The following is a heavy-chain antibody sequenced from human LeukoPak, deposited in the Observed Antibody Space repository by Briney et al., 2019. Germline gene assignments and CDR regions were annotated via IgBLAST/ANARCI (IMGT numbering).Heavy chain of an antibody. CDR1: GYTFTGYY. V-gene: IGHV1-2*02. D-gene: IGHD3-10*01. J-gene: IGHJ5*02. CDR3: ARAPPITRGPFDP. Sequence: ASVKVSCKASGYTFTGYYMHWVRQAPGQGLEWMGWINPNSGGTIYAQKFQGRATMTRGTSISTVYMELSRLRSDDTAVYYCARAPPITRGPFDPWGQGTLVTVSS. CDR2: INPNSGGT.